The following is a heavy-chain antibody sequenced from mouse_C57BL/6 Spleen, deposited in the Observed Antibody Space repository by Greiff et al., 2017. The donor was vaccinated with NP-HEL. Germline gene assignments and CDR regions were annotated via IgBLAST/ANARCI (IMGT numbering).Heavy chain of an antibody. D-gene: IGHD2-5*01. Sequence: QVQLQQSGPELVKPGASVKISCKASGYAFSSSWMNWVKQRPGKGLEWIGRIYPGDGDTNYNEKFKSKATLTVDKSSSTAYMQLSSLTSEDSAVYYCARGGYYSNLDYWGQGSTLTVSS. CDR1: GYAFSSSW. J-gene: IGHJ2*01. CDR2: IYPGDGDT. V-gene: IGHV1-82*01. CDR3: ARGGYYSNLDY.